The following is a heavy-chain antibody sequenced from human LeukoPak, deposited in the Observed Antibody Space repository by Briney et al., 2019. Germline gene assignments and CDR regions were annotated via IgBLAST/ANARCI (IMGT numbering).Heavy chain of an antibody. CDR2: LYSGGST. CDR3: AEVGITMIGGV. D-gene: IGHD3-10*02. J-gene: IGHJ6*04. Sequence: PGGSLRLSCAASGFTVSRNYMSWVPQAPGKGLEWVSVLYSGGSTNYADSVKGRFTISRDNSKNTLYLQMNSLRAEDTAVYYCAEVGITMIGGVWGKGTTVTISS. CDR1: GFTVSRNY. V-gene: IGHV3-53*01.